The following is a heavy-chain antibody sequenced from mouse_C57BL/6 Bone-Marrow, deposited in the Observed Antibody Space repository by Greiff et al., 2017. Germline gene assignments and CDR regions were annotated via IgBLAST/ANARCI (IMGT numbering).Heavy chain of an antibody. CDR3: AIGDGSSPYAMDY. Sequence: QVQLKQPGAELVKPGASVKVSCKASGYTFTSYWMHWVKQRPGQGLEWIGRIHPSDSDTNYNQKFKGKATLTVDKSSSTAYMQLSSLTSEDSAVYYCAIGDGSSPYAMDYWGQGTSVTVSS. J-gene: IGHJ4*01. CDR2: IHPSDSDT. V-gene: IGHV1-74*01. CDR1: GYTFTSYW. D-gene: IGHD1-1*01.